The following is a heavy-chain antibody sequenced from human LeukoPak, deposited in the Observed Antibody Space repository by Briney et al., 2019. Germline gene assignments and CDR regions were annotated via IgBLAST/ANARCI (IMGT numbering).Heavy chain of an antibody. J-gene: IGHJ2*01. V-gene: IGHV3-30-3*01. CDR1: GFTFTYYA. CDR3: ARDRGETVAGIYWYFDL. Sequence: GGSLRLSCAASGFTFTYYAMHWVRQAPGKGLEWVSVVSNDGSNQDYTDSVKGRFIISRDDSKSTVYLQMNSLRAEDTAVYYCARDRGETVAGIYWYFDLWGRGTLVTVSS. D-gene: IGHD6-19*01. CDR2: VSNDGSNQ.